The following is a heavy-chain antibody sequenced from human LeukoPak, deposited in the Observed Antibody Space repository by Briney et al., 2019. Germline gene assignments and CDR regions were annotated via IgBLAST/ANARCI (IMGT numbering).Heavy chain of an antibody. CDR1: GYTFTSYD. J-gene: IGHJ6*03. Sequence: ASVKVSCKASGYTFTSYDINWVRQATGQGLEWMGWMNPNSGNTGYAQKFQGRVTMTRTTSISTAYIELSSLRSDDTAVYYCARNSFGESLLGHYYMDVWGKGTTVTISS. D-gene: IGHD3-10*01. CDR2: MNPNSGNT. V-gene: IGHV1-8*01. CDR3: ARNSFGESLLGHYYMDV.